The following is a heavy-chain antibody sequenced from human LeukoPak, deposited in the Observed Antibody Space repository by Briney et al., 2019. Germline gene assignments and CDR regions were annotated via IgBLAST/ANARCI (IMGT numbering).Heavy chain of an antibody. D-gene: IGHD5-18*01. CDR1: GFTFSSYD. CDR3: TLSYGRGFNYYYGMDV. J-gene: IGHJ6*02. Sequence: GGSLRLSCAASGFTFSSYDMHWVRQATGKGLEWVSAIDTAGDTYYPGSVKGRFTISRENAKNSLYLQMNSLRAGDTAVYYCTLSYGRGFNYYYGMDVWGQGTTVTVSS. CDR2: IDTAGDT. V-gene: IGHV3-13*01.